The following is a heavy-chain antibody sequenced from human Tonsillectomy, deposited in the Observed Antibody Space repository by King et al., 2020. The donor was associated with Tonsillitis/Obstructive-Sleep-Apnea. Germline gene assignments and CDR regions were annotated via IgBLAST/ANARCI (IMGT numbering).Heavy chain of an antibody. Sequence: VQLVESGAEVKKPGESLSISCKGSGYSFTSYWINWVRQMPGKGLEWMGRIDPSDSYTNYSPSFQGHVTISADKSISTAYLQWSSLKASDTAMYYCARHRSNSQKNMDVWGQGTTVTVSS. CDR3: ARHRSNSQKNMDV. CDR2: IDPSDSYT. D-gene: IGHD4-11*01. J-gene: IGHJ6*02. CDR1: GYSFTSYW. V-gene: IGHV5-10-1*03.